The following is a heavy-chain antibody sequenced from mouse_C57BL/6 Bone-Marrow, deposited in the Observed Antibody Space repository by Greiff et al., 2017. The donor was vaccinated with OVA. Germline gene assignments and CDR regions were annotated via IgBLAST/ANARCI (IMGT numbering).Heavy chain of an antibody. D-gene: IGHD2-12*01. V-gene: IGHV10-1*01. CDR3: VRVPSYDEGMDY. Sequence: DVQLVESGGGLVQPKGSLKLSCAASGFSFNTYAMNWVRQAPGKGLEWVARIRSKSNNYATYYADSVKDRFTISRDGSESMLYLQMNNLKTEDTAMYYGVRVPSYDEGMDYWGQGTSVSVSS. CDR1: GFSFNTYA. J-gene: IGHJ4*01. CDR2: IRSKSNNYAT.